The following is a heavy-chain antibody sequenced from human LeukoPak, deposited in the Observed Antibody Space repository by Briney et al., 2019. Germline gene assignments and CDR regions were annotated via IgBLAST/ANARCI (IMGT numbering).Heavy chain of an antibody. V-gene: IGHV1-8*01. D-gene: IGHD6-6*01. CDR1: GYTFTSYD. Sequence: GASVKVSCKASGYTFTSYDINWVRQATGQGLEWMGWMNPNSGNTGYAQKFHGRVTMTRNTSISTAYMELSSLRSEDTAVYYCARATRIAARTRVNWFDPWGQGTLVTVSS. J-gene: IGHJ5*02. CDR3: ARATRIAARTRVNWFDP. CDR2: MNPNSGNT.